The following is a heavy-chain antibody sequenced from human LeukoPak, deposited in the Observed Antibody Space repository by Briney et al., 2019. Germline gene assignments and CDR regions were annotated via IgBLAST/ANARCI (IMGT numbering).Heavy chain of an antibody. CDR1: GGSISSSSYY. V-gene: IGHV4-39*01. Sequence: PSETLSLTCTVSGGSISSSSYYWGWIRQPPGKGLEWIGSIYYSGSTYYNPSLKSRVTISVDTSKNQFSLKLSSVTAADTAVYYRASEDVDIVATILGYYFDYWGQGTLVTVSS. J-gene: IGHJ4*02. D-gene: IGHD5-12*01. CDR2: IYYSGST. CDR3: ASEDVDIVATILGYYFDY.